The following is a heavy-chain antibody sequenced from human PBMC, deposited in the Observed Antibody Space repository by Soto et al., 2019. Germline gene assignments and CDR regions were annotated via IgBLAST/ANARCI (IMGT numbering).Heavy chain of an antibody. Sequence: GGSLRLSCAASGFTFSTYGMHWVRQAPGKGLEWVAVISYDGVNKYYADSVKGRFTISRDNSKNTLYLQMNSLRAEDTAVYYCAKSVYNWNDGFFDYWGQGTRVTVAS. V-gene: IGHV3-30*18. D-gene: IGHD1-1*01. CDR3: AKSVYNWNDGFFDY. CDR2: ISYDGVNK. CDR1: GFTFSTYG. J-gene: IGHJ4*02.